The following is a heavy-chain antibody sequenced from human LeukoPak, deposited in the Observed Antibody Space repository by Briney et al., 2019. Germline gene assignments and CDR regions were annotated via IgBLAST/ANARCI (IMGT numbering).Heavy chain of an antibody. CDR1: GGSISSYY. CDR3: ARGDYDSSGYLFD. D-gene: IGHD3-22*01. Sequence: SETLSLTCTVSGGSISSYYCSWIRQPPGKGLEWIVYIYYSGSTNYNPSLKSRVTISVDTSTNQFSLKLSSVTAADTAVYYCARGDYDSSGYLFDWGQGTLVTVSS. J-gene: IGHJ4*02. V-gene: IGHV4-59*01. CDR2: IYYSGST.